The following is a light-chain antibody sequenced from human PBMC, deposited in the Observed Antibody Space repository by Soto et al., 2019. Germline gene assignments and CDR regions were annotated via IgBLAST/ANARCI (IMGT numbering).Light chain of an antibody. CDR2: GTS. J-gene: IGKJ1*01. V-gene: IGKV3-20*01. CDR3: QQYDSSPRT. CDR1: QSFTSRS. Sequence: EVVFTQSPGTLSLSPGERATLSCRASQSFTSRSLAWYQQKPGLAPRLLISGTSNRAAGIPDRFSGSGSGTDFTLTISRLEPEDFAVYYCQQYDSSPRTLGQGTKVDIK.